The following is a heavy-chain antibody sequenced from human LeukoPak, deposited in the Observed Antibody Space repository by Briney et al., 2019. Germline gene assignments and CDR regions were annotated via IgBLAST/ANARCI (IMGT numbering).Heavy chain of an antibody. Sequence: GGSLRLSCAASGFTFSSYAMSWVRQAPGKGLEWVSAISGSGGSTYYADSVKGRFTISRDNSKNTLYLQMNSLRAEDTTVYYCAKDQGELLIYYYYYYMDVWGKGTTVTVSS. CDR3: AKDQGELLIYYYYYYMDV. CDR2: ISGSGGST. D-gene: IGHD1-26*01. V-gene: IGHV3-23*01. J-gene: IGHJ6*03. CDR1: GFTFSSYA.